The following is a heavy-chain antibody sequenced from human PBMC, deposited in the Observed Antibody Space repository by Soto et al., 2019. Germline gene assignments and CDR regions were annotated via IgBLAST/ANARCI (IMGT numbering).Heavy chain of an antibody. CDR2: MNPNSGNT. Sequence: ASVKVSCKASGYTFTSYDINWVRQATEQGLEWMGWMNPNSGNTGYAQKFQGRVTMTRNTSISTAYMELSSLRSEDTAVYYCARGPYYYGSGSYYPDWGQGTLVTVSS. CDR1: GYTFTSYD. J-gene: IGHJ4*02. D-gene: IGHD3-10*01. CDR3: ARGPYYYGSGSYYPD. V-gene: IGHV1-8*01.